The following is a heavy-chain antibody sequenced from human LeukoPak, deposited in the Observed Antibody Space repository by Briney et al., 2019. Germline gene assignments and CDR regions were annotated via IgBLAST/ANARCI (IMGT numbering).Heavy chain of an antibody. D-gene: IGHD3-9*01. CDR1: GGSFSGYY. J-gene: IGHJ4*02. CDR3: ARDQGILTGSWGSYYFDY. Sequence: SGTLSLTCAVYGGSFSGYYWSWIRQPPGKGLEWIGEINHSGSTNYNPSLKSRVTISVDTSKNQFSLKLSSVTAADTAVYYCARDQGILTGSWGSYYFDYWGQGTLVTVSS. CDR2: INHSGST. V-gene: IGHV4-34*01.